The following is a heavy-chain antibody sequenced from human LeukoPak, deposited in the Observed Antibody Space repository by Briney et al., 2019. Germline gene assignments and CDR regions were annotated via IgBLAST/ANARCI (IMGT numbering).Heavy chain of an antibody. V-gene: IGHV1-46*01. Sequence: DSVKVSCKVSGHTSTSYSMHWVRQPPGQGLEWMGIINPSGGSTSYAQKFQGRVTMTRDMSTSTVYMELSSLRSEDTAVYYCARGGDIVPLDYWGQGTLVTVSS. CDR3: ARGGDIVPLDY. J-gene: IGHJ4*02. CDR2: INPSGGST. CDR1: GHTSTSYS. D-gene: IGHD2-8*01.